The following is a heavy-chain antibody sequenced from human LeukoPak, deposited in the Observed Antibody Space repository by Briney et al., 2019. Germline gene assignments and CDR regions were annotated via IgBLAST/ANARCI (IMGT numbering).Heavy chain of an antibody. J-gene: IGHJ4*02. D-gene: IGHD3-9*01. Sequence: GESLRLSCAASGFTFSSYGMSWVRQSPGKGLEWVSAISGGSGTTYYAYYADSVKGRFTISRDNPKNTLYLQMNSLRAEDTAVYYCAKFYDVLTGYFDYWGQGTLVTVSS. CDR3: AKFYDVLTGYFDY. V-gene: IGHV3-23*01. CDR1: GFTFSSYG. CDR2: ISGGSGTTYYA.